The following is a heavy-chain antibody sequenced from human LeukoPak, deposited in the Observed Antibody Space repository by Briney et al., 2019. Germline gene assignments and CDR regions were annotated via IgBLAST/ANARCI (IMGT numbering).Heavy chain of an antibody. J-gene: IGHJ4*02. D-gene: IGHD5-24*01. CDR2: IWYDGSNK. V-gene: IGHV3-33*08. CDR1: GFTFSSYE. Sequence: GGSLRLSCAASGFTFSSYEMNWVRQAPGKGLEWVAVIWYDGSNKYYADSVKGRFTISRDNAKNTLYLQMNSLRAVDTAVYYCARARVGYILDYWGQGTLVTVSS. CDR3: ARARVGYILDY.